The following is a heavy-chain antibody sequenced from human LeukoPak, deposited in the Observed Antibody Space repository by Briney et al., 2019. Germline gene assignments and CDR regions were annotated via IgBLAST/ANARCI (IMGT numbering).Heavy chain of an antibody. Sequence: ASVKVSCKVSGYTLTDLSMHWVRQAPGKGLEWMGGFDPEDGETIYAQKFQGRVTMTEDTSTDTAYMELSSLRSEDTAVYYCARSDGGSYGYDYWGQGTLVTVSS. J-gene: IGHJ4*02. CDR3: ARSDGGSYGYDY. CDR1: GYTLTDLS. CDR2: FDPEDGET. D-gene: IGHD1-26*01. V-gene: IGHV1-24*01.